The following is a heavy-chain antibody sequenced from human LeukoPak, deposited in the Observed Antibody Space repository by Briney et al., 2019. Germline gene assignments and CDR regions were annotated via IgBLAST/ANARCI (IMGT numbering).Heavy chain of an antibody. CDR3: ARDQRGSGYYPDY. Sequence: ASVKVSCKASGYTFTGYYMHWVRQAPGQGLEWMGWINPNSGGTNYAQKFQGRVTMTRDTSISTAYMELSRLRSDDTAVYYCARDQRGSGYYPDYWGQGTLVTASS. V-gene: IGHV1-2*02. J-gene: IGHJ4*02. CDR2: INPNSGGT. CDR1: GYTFTGYY. D-gene: IGHD3-22*01.